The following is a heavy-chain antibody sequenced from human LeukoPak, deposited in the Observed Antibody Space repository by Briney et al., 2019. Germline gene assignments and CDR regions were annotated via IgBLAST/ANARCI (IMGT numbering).Heavy chain of an antibody. Sequence: KASETLSLTCTVSGGSIGRYYWSWIRQPPGKGLEWIAYIFFSGTTKYNPSLESRVTISVDTSKNQFSLDLTSVTAADTALYYCARGGDGYNYVYYWGPGTLVTVSS. CDR3: ARGGDGYNYVYY. CDR1: GGSIGRYY. V-gene: IGHV4-59*01. D-gene: IGHD5-24*01. CDR2: IFFSGTT. J-gene: IGHJ4*02.